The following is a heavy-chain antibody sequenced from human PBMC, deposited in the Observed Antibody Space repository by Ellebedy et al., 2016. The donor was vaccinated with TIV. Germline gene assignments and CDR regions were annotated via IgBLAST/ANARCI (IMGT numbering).Heavy chain of an antibody. CDR3: ARDMLNLWFGDNYGMDV. V-gene: IGHV3-11*06. CDR2: ISSSSSYT. Sequence: GESLKISXAASGFTFSDYYMSWIRQAPGKGLEWVSYISSSSSYTNYADSVKGRFTISRDNAKNSLYLQMNSLRAEDTAVYYCARDMLNLWFGDNYGMDVWGQGTTVTVSS. CDR1: GFTFSDYY. J-gene: IGHJ6*02. D-gene: IGHD3-10*01.